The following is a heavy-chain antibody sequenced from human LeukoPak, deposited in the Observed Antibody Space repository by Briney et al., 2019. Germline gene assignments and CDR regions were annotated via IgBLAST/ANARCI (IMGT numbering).Heavy chain of an antibody. CDR2: ISASGGST. Sequence: GGSLRLSCAASGFTFSTYVMTWVRQAPGRGLEWVSSISASGGSTYYADSVKGRFTISRDNSKNTLYLQMNSLRAEDTAVYYCARGYYDILTGYFLDYWGQGTLVTVSS. CDR3: ARGYYDILTGYFLDY. V-gene: IGHV3-23*01. J-gene: IGHJ4*02. CDR1: GFTFSTYV. D-gene: IGHD3-9*01.